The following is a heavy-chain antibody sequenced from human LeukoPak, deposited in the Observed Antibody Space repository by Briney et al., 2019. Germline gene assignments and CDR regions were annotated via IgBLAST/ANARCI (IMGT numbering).Heavy chain of an antibody. Sequence: GGSLRLSCAASGFTFSSYWMHWVRQAPGKGLVWVSRINSDGRSTSYADSVKGRFTISRDNAKNTLYLQMNSLRAEDTAVYYCARVYCTNGVCYNPAYYYYGMDVWGQGITVTVSS. CDR2: INSDGRST. CDR3: ARVYCTNGVCYNPAYYYYGMDV. D-gene: IGHD2-8*01. CDR1: GFTFSSYW. J-gene: IGHJ6*02. V-gene: IGHV3-74*01.